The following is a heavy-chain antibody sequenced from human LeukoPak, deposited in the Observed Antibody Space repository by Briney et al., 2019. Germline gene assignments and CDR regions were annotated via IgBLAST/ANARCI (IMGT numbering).Heavy chain of an antibody. J-gene: IGHJ4*02. CDR1: GFLFSSYW. CDR3: AFAYSCYEGRPDY. V-gene: IGHV3-74*01. D-gene: IGHD5-12*01. Sequence: PGGSVSLLCAASGFLFSSYWMHWVRQAPGKGLVCVSCINSVGSLTSYADSVKGRFTISRDDAKNTLNVQMNSLRAEDTAVYHCAFAYSCYEGRPDYWGQGTLVTVSS. CDR2: INSVGSLT.